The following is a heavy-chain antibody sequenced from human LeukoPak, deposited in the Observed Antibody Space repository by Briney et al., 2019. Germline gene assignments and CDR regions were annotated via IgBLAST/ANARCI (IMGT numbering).Heavy chain of an antibody. J-gene: IGHJ4*02. Sequence: GGSLRLSCAASGFTFNNYAMTWVRQAPGKGLEWVSAISGSGGSTDYADSVKGRFTISRDNSQNTLHLQMNSLRAEDTALYYCIRENYWAFEYWGQGTLVTVSA. CDR2: ISGSGGST. V-gene: IGHV3-23*01. CDR3: IRENYWAFEY. D-gene: IGHD2-8*02. CDR1: GFTFNNYA.